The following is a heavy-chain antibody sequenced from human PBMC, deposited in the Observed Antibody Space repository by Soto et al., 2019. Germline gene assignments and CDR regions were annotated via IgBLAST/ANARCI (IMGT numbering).Heavy chain of an antibody. CDR2: ISYDGSNK. CDR1: GFTFSSYA. CDR3: AGGGYDYYYYYGMDV. J-gene: IGHJ6*02. D-gene: IGHD6-13*01. V-gene: IGHV3-30*14. Sequence: PGGSLRLSCTASGFTFSSYAMHWVRQAPGKGLEWVAVISYDGSNKYYAVPVKGRFTISRDNSKSSLYLQINSLRAEDTAVYYCAGGGYDYYYYYGMDVWGQGTTVTVSS.